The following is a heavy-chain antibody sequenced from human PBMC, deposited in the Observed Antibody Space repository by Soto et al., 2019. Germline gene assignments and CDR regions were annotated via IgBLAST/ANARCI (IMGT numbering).Heavy chain of an antibody. CDR1: GFTFDSYA. CDR2: LGGSGATT. J-gene: IGHJ4*02. CDR3: AKDAKGASAPYFFDD. D-gene: IGHD6-13*01. Sequence: EVQLLQSEGGLVQPGGSLSLACAASGFTFDSYAMSWVRQAPGKGPEWVSALGGSGATTHYADSVKGRFTISRDNSKNTVYLQMNSLRVEDTAVYYCAKDAKGASAPYFFDDWGQGTLVIVSS. V-gene: IGHV3-23*01.